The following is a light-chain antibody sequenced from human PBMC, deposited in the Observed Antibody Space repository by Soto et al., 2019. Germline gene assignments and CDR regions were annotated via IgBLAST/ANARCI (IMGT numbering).Light chain of an antibody. J-gene: IGLJ2*01. Sequence: QSVLTQPPSVSGAPGQRVTISCTGSSSNIGAGYDVHWYQQLPGTAPKLLIYGNSNRPSGVPDRFSGSKSGTSASLAITGLQAEDGAYYFRQSYDSSLSGVIFGGGTKVTVL. V-gene: IGLV1-40*01. CDR3: QSYDSSLSGVI. CDR1: SSNIGAGYD. CDR2: GNS.